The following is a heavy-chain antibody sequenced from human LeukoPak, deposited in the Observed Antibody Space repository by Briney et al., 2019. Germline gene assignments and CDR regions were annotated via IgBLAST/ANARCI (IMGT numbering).Heavy chain of an antibody. J-gene: IGHJ3*02. D-gene: IGHD2-2*01. CDR1: GGSISTSS. CDR3: VRGYQMLPDAFDI. V-gene: IGHV4-59*01. CDR2: ISYSGST. Sequence: SETLSLTCTVSGGSISTSSWISIRQPPGKGLEWIGNISYSGSTNYKPSLKSRVTTSLDTSKNQFSLKLSSVTAADTAVYYCVRGYQMLPDAFDIWGQGKMVTVSS.